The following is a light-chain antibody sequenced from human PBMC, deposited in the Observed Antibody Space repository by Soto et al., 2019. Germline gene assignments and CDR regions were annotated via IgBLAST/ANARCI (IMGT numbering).Light chain of an antibody. V-gene: IGLV1-40*01. Sequence: QSVLTQPPSVSGAPGQRVTISCTGSSSNIGAGYDVHWYQQLPGSAPKLLIFANINRPSGVPDRFSGSRSGTSASLAIAGLQAEDEADYYCQSFDNSLSGSQEVFGGGTKLTVL. J-gene: IGLJ2*01. CDR2: ANI. CDR3: QSFDNSLSGSQEV. CDR1: SSNIGAGYD.